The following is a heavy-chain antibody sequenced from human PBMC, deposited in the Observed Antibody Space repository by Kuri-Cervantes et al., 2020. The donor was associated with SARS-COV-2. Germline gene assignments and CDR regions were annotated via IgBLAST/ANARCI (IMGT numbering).Heavy chain of an antibody. CDR3: ARDSITMVQGVTSDAFDI. D-gene: IGHD3-10*01. CDR1: GFTFSSYS. V-gene: IGHV3-48*04. CDR2: ISSSGSTI. Sequence: GGSLRLSCAASGFTFSSYSMNWVRQAPGKGLEWVSYISSSGSTIYYADSVKGRFTISRDNAKNSLYLQMNSLRAEDTAVYYCARDSITMVQGVTSDAFDIWGQGTMVTVSS. J-gene: IGHJ3*02.